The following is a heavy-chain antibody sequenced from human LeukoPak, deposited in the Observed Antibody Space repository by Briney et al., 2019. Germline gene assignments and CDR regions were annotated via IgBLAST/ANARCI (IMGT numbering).Heavy chain of an antibody. D-gene: IGHD3-10*01. CDR1: GFSLSNFG. Sequence: GTSLRLSCAASGFSLSNFGFHWVRQAPGKGLEWVAVIFYDGSRKFYADSVKGRFTFSRDTSKNTLYLQLNSLRAEDTAVYYCARDDSATYYNLAYWGQGTPVTVSS. J-gene: IGHJ4*02. CDR3: ARDDSATYYNLAY. V-gene: IGHV3-33*01. CDR2: IFYDGSRK.